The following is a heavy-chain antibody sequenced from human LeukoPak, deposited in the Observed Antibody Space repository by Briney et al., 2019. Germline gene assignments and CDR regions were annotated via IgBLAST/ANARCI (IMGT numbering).Heavy chain of an antibody. CDR2: ISYDGSNK. Sequence: GGSLRLSCAASGFTFSSYAMHWVRQAPGKGLEWVAVISYDGSNKYYADSVKGRFTISRDNSKNTLYLQMNSLRAEDTAVYYCARAGVPAAIRGDFDYWGQGTLVTVSS. CDR3: ARAGVPAAIRGDFDY. J-gene: IGHJ4*02. CDR1: GFTFSSYA. D-gene: IGHD2-2*01. V-gene: IGHV3-30*04.